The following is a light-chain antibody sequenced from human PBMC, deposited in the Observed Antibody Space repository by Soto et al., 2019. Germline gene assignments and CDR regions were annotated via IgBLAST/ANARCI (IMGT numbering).Light chain of an antibody. CDR1: SSNFGAGYE. Sequence: QSVLTQPPSVSGAPGQRVTISCTGSSSNFGAGYEVHWYKQLPGAAPTLVIFNNLNRPSGVPERFSGSKSGTSASLVISGIQAEDEADDSGKAFDRSLRVYVFGSGTKVTVL. J-gene: IGLJ1*01. V-gene: IGLV1-40*01. CDR2: NNL. CDR3: KAFDRSLRVYV.